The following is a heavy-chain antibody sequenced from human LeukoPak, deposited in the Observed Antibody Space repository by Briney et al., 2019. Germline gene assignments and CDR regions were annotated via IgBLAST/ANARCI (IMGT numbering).Heavy chain of an antibody. J-gene: IGHJ4*02. CDR2: INHSGST. Sequence: PSETLSLTCAVYGGSFSSYYWSWIRQPPGKELEWIGEINHSGSTNYNPSLKSRVTISVDTSKNQFSLKLSSVTAADTAVYYCAVRTDSSGPSFNYWGQGTLVTVSS. V-gene: IGHV4-34*01. CDR3: AVRTDSSGPSFNY. D-gene: IGHD3-22*01. CDR1: GGSFSSYY.